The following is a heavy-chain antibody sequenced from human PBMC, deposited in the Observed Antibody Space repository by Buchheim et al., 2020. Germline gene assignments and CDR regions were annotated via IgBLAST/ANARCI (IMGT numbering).Heavy chain of an antibody. J-gene: IGHJ6*03. D-gene: IGHD2-2*02. Sequence: EVQLLESGGGLVQPGGSLRLSCAASGFTFSSYAMSWVRQAPGKGLEWVSAISGSGGSTYYADSVKGRFTIPRDNSKNTLYLQMNSLRAEDTAVYYCAKDGSCSSTSCYTLSYYYYMDVWGKGTT. CDR2: ISGSGGST. CDR3: AKDGSCSSTSCYTLSYYYYMDV. CDR1: GFTFSSYA. V-gene: IGHV3-23*01.